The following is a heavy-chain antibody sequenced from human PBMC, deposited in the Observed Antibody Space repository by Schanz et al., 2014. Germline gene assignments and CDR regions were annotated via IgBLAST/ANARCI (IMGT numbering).Heavy chain of an antibody. CDR3: AKHVRSLTGNDY. V-gene: IGHV3-23*01. CDR1: GFTVSSNY. D-gene: IGHD3-9*01. J-gene: IGHJ4*02. CDR2: IGGSGGST. Sequence: EVQLLESGGGLVQPGGSLRLSCAASGFTVSSNYMSWVRQAPGKGLEWVSGIGGSGGSTDYADSVKGRFTISRDNSKNTVHLQMNSLRAEDTAVYYCAKHVRSLTGNDYWGQGTLVTVSS.